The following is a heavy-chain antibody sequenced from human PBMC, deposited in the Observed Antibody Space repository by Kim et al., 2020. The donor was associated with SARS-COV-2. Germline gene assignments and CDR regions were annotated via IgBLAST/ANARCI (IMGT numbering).Heavy chain of an antibody. CDR2: ISGGGDFI. V-gene: IGHV3-23*01. CDR1: GFTFSSYA. Sequence: GGSLRLSCAASGFTFSSYAMSWVRQAPGMGLEWVSSISGGGDFIYYGDSVEDRFTISRDKSKNRLYLQMNTLRAEDTAVYFCAKGAYSSSRYVPHDAFDIWGQGTMVTVSS. J-gene: IGHJ3*02. D-gene: IGHD6-13*01. CDR3: AKGAYSSSRYVPHDAFDI.